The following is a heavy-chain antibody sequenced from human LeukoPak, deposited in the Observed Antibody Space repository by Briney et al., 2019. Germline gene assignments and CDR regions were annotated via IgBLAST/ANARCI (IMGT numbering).Heavy chain of an antibody. J-gene: IGHJ4*02. Sequence: GGSLRLSCAASGFTFSTYAMSWVRQAPGKGLEWVSSICGSGGSIHCVDSYYRDSVKGRFTISRDNSKDTLYLQMNSLRAEDTAVYYCARDLGLSVGVTPFASWGRGTLVTVSS. CDR3: ARDLGLSVGVTPFAS. CDR1: GFTFSTYA. D-gene: IGHD1-26*01. CDR2: ICGSGGSIHCVDS. V-gene: IGHV3-23*01.